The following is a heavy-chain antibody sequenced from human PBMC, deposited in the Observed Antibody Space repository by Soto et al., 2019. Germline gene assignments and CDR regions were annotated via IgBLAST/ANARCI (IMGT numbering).Heavy chain of an antibody. CDR2: ISYDENNR. CDR1: GFTFRSYA. V-gene: IGHV3-30-3*01. J-gene: IGHJ3*02. CDR3: AIISGSGAFDI. Sequence: PGGSLRLSCAASGFTFRSYAMHWVRQAPGKGLEWVATISYDENNRYYTDSVKGRFTISRDNSKNTVYLQVNSLRDEDTAVYYCAIISGSGAFDIWGQGTMVTVSS. D-gene: IGHD1-26*01.